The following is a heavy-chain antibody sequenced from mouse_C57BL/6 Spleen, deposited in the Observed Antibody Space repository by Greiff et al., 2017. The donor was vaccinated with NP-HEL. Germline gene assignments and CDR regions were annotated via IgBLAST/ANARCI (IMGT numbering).Heavy chain of an antibody. CDR3: ARREGFTTVVAHYAMDY. CDR1: GYTFTEYT. CDR2: FYPGSGSI. V-gene: IGHV1-62-2*01. Sequence: QVQLQQSGAELVKPGASVKLSCKASGYTFTEYTIHWVKQRSGQGLEWIGWFYPGSGSIKYNEKFKDKATLTADKSSSTVYMELSRLTSEDSAVYFCARREGFTTVVAHYAMDYWGQGTSVTVSS. J-gene: IGHJ4*01. D-gene: IGHD1-1*01.